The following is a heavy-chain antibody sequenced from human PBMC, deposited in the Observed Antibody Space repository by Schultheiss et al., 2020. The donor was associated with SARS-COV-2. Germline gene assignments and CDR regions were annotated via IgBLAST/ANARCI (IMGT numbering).Heavy chain of an antibody. J-gene: IGHJ3*02. CDR3: AREDYGDYGAFDI. CDR1: RFTFSSYV. CDR2: IGSDGSL. Sequence: GGSLRLSCVASRFTFSSYVMAWARQAPGKGLEWVSTIGSDGSLYYADSVKGRFTISRDNAKNSLYLQMNSLRAEDTAVYYCAREDYGDYGAFDIWGQGTMVTVSS. D-gene: IGHD4-17*01. V-gene: IGHV3-21*04.